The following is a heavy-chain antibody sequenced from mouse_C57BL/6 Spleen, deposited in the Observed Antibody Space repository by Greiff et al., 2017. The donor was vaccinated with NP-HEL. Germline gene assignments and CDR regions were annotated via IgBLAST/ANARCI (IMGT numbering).Heavy chain of an antibody. Sequence: EVKVEESGGGLVKPGGSLKLSCAASGFTFSSYTMSWVRQTPEKRLEWVATISGGGGNTYYPDSVKGRFTISRDNAKNTLYLQMSSLRSEDTALYYCARQEGYYGSPWFAYWGQGTLVTVSA. J-gene: IGHJ3*01. CDR2: ISGGGGNT. V-gene: IGHV5-9*01. CDR3: ARQEGYYGSPWFAY. D-gene: IGHD1-1*01. CDR1: GFTFSSYT.